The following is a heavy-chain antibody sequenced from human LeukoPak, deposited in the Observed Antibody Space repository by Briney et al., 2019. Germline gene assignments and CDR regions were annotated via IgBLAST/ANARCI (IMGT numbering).Heavy chain of an antibody. Sequence: GGSLILSCAASGFTFSSYEMIWVRQAPGKGLEWVGRIKSKTDGGTTDYAAPVRGRFTISRDDSKNTLYLQMNSLKTEDTAVYYCAQASGYDRYWGQGTLVTVSS. CDR3: AQASGYDRY. CDR2: IKSKTDGGTT. J-gene: IGHJ4*02. D-gene: IGHD5-12*01. CDR1: GFTFSSYE. V-gene: IGHV3-15*01.